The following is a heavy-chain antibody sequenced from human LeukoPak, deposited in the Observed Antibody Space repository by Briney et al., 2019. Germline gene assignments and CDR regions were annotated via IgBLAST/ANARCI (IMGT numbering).Heavy chain of an antibody. CDR2: IYHSGST. V-gene: IGHV4-4*02. Sequence: SETLSLTCAVSGGSISSSNWWSWVRQPPGKGLEWIGEIYHSGSTNYNPSLKSRVTISVDKSKNQFSLKLSSVTAADTAVYYCAREIGDILTGYSVTGAFDIWGQGTMVTVSS. J-gene: IGHJ3*02. CDR1: GGSISSSNW. CDR3: AREIGDILTGYSVTGAFDI. D-gene: IGHD3-9*01.